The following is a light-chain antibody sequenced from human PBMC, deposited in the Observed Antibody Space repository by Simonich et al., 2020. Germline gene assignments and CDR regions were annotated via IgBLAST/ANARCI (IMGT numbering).Light chain of an antibody. Sequence: QSALTQPPSASGSPGQSITISCTGTSSDVGGYNYVPWYQQHPGKAPKLMIYDVSIRPSGVSNRFSGSKSGNTASLTISGLQAEDEADYYCCSYAGSYTLVFGGGTKLTVL. V-gene: IGLV2-11*01. CDR2: DVS. CDR3: CSYAGSYTLV. CDR1: SSDVGGYNY. J-gene: IGLJ2*01.